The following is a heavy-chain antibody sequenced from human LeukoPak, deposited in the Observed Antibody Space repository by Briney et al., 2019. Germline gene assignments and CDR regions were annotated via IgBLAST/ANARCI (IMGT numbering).Heavy chain of an antibody. D-gene: IGHD2-2*01. CDR1: GGSFSGYY. CDR3: ARGFRQLLRRGYYFDY. J-gene: IGHJ4*02. CDR2: INHSGST. Sequence: PSETLSLTCAVYGGSFSGYYWSWIRQPPGKGPEWIGEINHSGSTNYNPSLKSRVTISVDTSKNQFSLKLSSVTAADTAVYYCARGFRQLLRRGYYFDYWGQGTLVTVSS. V-gene: IGHV4-34*01.